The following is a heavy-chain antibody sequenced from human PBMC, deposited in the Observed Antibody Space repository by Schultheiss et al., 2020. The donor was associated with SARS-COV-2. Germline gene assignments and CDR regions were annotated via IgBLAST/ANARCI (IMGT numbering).Heavy chain of an antibody. V-gene: IGHV3-33*01. J-gene: IGHJ3*02. CDR2: IWYDGSNK. D-gene: IGHD6-19*01. CDR3: ARGQLSRVWQSDAFDI. Sequence: GESLKISCAASGFTFSSYGMHWVRQAPGKGLEWVAVIWYDGSNKYYADSVKGRFTISRDNSKNTLYLQMNSLRAEDTAVYYCARGQLSRVWQSDAFDIWGQGTMVTVSS. CDR1: GFTFSSYG.